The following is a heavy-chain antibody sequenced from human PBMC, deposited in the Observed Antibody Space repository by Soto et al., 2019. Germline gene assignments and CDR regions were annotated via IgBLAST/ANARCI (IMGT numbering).Heavy chain of an antibody. V-gene: IGHV4-34*01. CDR2: INHSGST. J-gene: IGHJ4*02. CDR1: GGSFSGYY. Sequence: SETLSLTCAVYGGSFSGYYWSWIRQPPGKGLEWIGEINHSGSTNYNPSLKSRVTISVDTSKNQFSLKLSSVTAADTAVYYCARGLLRFTRTTPGAFDYWGQGTLVTVSS. CDR3: ARGLLRFTRTTPGAFDY. D-gene: IGHD2-15*01.